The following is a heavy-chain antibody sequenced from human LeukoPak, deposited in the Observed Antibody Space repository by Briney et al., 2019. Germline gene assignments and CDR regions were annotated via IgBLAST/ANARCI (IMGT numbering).Heavy chain of an antibody. CDR3: ARDRDSGTTGFDP. J-gene: IGHJ5*02. CDR2: IIPIFGTA. Sequence: SVKVSCKASGGTFSSYAISWVRQAPGQGLEWMGGIIPIFGTANYAQKFQGRVTITADESTSTAYMELSSLRSEDTAVYYCARDRDSGTTGFDPWGQGTLVTVSS. CDR1: GGTFSSYA. D-gene: IGHD5-12*01. V-gene: IGHV1-69*13.